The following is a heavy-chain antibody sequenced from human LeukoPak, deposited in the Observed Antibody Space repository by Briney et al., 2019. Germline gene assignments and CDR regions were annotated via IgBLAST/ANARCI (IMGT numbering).Heavy chain of an antibody. CDR1: GFTFSNYW. V-gene: IGHV3-7*04. CDR2: IKQDGSAK. CDR3: ARTIREQWLTIDY. D-gene: IGHD6-19*01. Sequence: GGSLRLSCAASGFTFSNYWMNWVRQAPGKGLEWVANIKQDGSAKYYVDSVKGRFTISGDNAKNSLYLQMNSLGAGDTAVYYCARTIREQWLTIDYWGQGTLVTFSS. J-gene: IGHJ4*02.